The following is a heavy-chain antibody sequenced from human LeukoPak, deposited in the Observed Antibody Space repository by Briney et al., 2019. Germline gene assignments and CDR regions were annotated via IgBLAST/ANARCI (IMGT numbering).Heavy chain of an antibody. V-gene: IGHV3-33*01. CDR3: ARDLKLSGSYYRIHEISDY. D-gene: IGHD1-26*01. Sequence: GGSLRLSCAASGFTFSSYGMPWVRQAPGKGLEWVAVIWYDGSNKYYADSVKGRFTISRDNSKNTLYLQMNSLRAEDTAVYYCARDLKLSGSYYRIHEISDYWGQGTLVTVSS. J-gene: IGHJ4*02. CDR1: GFTFSSYG. CDR2: IWYDGSNK.